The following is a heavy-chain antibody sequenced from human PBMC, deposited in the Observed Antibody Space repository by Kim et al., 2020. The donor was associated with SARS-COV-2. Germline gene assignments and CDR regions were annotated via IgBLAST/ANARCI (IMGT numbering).Heavy chain of an antibody. CDR2: IIPVLRSS. CDR1: GGTFDTYA. D-gene: IGHD2-21*01. V-gene: IGHV1-69*11. J-gene: IGHJ5*02. Sequence: SVKVSCKTSGGTFDTYAINWVRQASGQGPEWMGNIIPVLRSSNYAQKFQGRVTFTADASTTTVYMELHSLTSDDTAVYYCARVRDLGVAWFDPWGQGT. CDR3: ARVRDLGVAWFDP.